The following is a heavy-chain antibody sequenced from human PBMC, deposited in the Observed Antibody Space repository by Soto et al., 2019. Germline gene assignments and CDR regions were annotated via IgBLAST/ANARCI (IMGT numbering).Heavy chain of an antibody. V-gene: IGHV3-72*01. Sequence: EVQLVESGGGLVQPGGSLRLSCAASGFTFNDHFMDWVRQAPGKGLEWVGRARNKVHSYTTAYAASVGGRFTISRDDSMTSLYLQMNSLETEDTAVYFCARLMGTSFDLWGQGTLVTVSS. CDR3: ARLMGTSFDL. CDR2: ARNKVHSYTT. CDR1: GFTFNDHF. D-gene: IGHD2-8*01. J-gene: IGHJ4*02.